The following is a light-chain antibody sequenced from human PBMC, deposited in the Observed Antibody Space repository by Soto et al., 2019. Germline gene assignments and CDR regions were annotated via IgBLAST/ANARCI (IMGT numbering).Light chain of an antibody. CDR3: ATWDDSLSVFWV. CDR1: SSNIGSNY. Sequence: QSAVTQPPSASGTPGQRITISCSGASSNIGSNYVYWYQQVPGTAPKLLIYNNNQRPSGVPDRFSGSKSGTSASLAISGLRSEDEADYYCATWDDSLSVFWVFGGGTKLTVL. CDR2: NNN. J-gene: IGLJ3*02. V-gene: IGLV1-47*02.